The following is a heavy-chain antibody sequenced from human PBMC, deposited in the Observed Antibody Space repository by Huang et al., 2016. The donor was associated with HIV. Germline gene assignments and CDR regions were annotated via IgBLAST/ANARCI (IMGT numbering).Heavy chain of an antibody. J-gene: IGHJ4*02. CDR2: IYPADSDT. Sequence: EVQLVQSEAEVKKPGESLKISCRGSGYSFTNYWIGWVRRRPGEGLERMGVIYPADSDTRYSPSFQGQVTFSADKSTRTAYLQWSSLQASDTAIYYCARSEVLVTAVPFDHWGQGTLVTVSS. V-gene: IGHV5-51*03. CDR1: GYSFTNYW. CDR3: ARSEVLVTAVPFDH. D-gene: IGHD2-21*02.